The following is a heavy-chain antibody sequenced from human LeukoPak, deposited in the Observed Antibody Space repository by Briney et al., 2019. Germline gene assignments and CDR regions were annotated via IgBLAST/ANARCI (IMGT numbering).Heavy chain of an antibody. CDR1: GFTFYIYA. D-gene: IGHD3-10*01. Sequence: GGSLRLSCAASGFTFYIYAMSWVRQAPGKGLEWVSSISSSSSYIYYADSVKGRFTISRDNAKNSLYLQMNSLRAEDTAVYYCARDVLLWFGEFDYWGQGTLVTVSS. V-gene: IGHV3-21*01. CDR2: ISSSSSYI. CDR3: ARDVLLWFGEFDY. J-gene: IGHJ4*02.